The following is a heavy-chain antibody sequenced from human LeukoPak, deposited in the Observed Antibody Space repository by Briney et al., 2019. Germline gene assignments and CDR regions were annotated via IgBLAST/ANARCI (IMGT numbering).Heavy chain of an antibody. Sequence: SETLSLTCAVSGYSISSGYYWGWIRQPPGKGLEWIGSIYHSGTTYYNPSLKSRVTISVDTSENQFSLKLSSVTAADTAVYYCARRTMVATVDYWGQGTLVTVSS. J-gene: IGHJ4*02. D-gene: IGHD5-12*01. CDR2: IYHSGTT. CDR3: ARRTMVATVDY. V-gene: IGHV4-38-2*01. CDR1: GYSISSGYY.